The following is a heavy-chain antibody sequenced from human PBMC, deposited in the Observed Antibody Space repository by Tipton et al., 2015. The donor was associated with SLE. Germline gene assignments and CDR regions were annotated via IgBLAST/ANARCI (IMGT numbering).Heavy chain of an antibody. D-gene: IGHD6-13*01. CDR1: GGSISSSSYY. J-gene: IGHJ3*02. Sequence: TLSLTCTVSGGSISSSSYYWGWIRQPPGKGLEWIGSIYYSGSTYYNPSLKSRVTISVDTSKNQFSLKLSSVTAADTAVYYCARLQQLAAFDIWGQGTMVTVSS. CDR3: ARLQQLAAFDI. CDR2: IYYSGST. V-gene: IGHV4-39*07.